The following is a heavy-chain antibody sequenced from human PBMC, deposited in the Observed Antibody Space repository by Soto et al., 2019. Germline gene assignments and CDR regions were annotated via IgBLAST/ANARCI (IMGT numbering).Heavy chain of an antibody. CDR2: VYWNTNK. D-gene: IGHD1-1*01. Sequence: SGPTLVNPTQTLTLTCTFSGFLLTSPGVGVVWVRHPPGKALEWLALVYWNTNKHYNPSPHNRVTITSDTSKNQVVLTVTDVDPADTATYFCAHFATKVATGFFDPWGLGVLVTVSS. J-gene: IGHJ5*02. CDR1: GFLLTSPGVG. CDR3: AHFATKVATGFFDP. V-gene: IGHV2-5*01.